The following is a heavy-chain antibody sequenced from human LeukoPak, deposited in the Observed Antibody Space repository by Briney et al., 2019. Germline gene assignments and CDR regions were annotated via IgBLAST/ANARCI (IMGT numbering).Heavy chain of an antibody. Sequence: GRSLRLSCAASGFAFSDCGMHWVRQFPGKGLEWVAVVPFDVRNIYYADSVKGRFTISRDNSKNTLYLQMNSLRPEDTAVYYCAREYSSGYYRTFDYWGQGTLVTVSS. D-gene: IGHD3-22*01. CDR2: VPFDVRNI. V-gene: IGHV3-30*03. J-gene: IGHJ4*02. CDR3: AREYSSGYYRTFDY. CDR1: GFAFSDCG.